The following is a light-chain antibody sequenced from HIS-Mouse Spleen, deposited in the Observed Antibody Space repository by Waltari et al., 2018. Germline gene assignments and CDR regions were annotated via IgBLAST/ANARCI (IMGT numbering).Light chain of an antibody. CDR1: ALPKKY. Sequence: SYELTQPPSVSVSPGQTARITCSGDALPKKYAYWYQPKSGQAPVLVIYEDSKRPSGSPRRCSGSSSGNMATWTISGAQVEDEADYYCYSTDSSGNHRVFGGGTKLTVL. CDR3: YSTDSSGNHRV. CDR2: EDS. J-gene: IGLJ2*01. V-gene: IGLV3-10*01.